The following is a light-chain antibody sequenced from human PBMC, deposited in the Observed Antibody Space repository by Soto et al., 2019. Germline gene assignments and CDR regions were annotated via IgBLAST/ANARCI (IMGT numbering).Light chain of an antibody. J-gene: IGKJ3*01. CDR1: QSVSSKY. CDR2: GTS. Sequence: ETVLTQSPGTLSLSPGERATLSCRASQSVSSKYLAWYQQKPGQAPRVLIYGTSIRASGVPERFSGGGSGTDFTLTITRLEPEDFAVYYCQQYGSSLFTVGPGTKVDSK. V-gene: IGKV3-20*01. CDR3: QQYGSSLFT.